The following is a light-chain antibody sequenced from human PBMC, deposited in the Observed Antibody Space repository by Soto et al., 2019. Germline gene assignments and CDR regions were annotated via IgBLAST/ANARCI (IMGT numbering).Light chain of an antibody. CDR3: QTWGNGFRV. CDR1: SGHSSYA. V-gene: IGLV4-69*01. J-gene: IGLJ3*02. CDR2: VNSDGSH. Sequence: QSVLTQSPSASASLGASVKLTCTLSSGHSSYAIAWHQQQPEKGPRYLMKVNSDGSHTKGDGIPDRFSGSSSGAERYLTISSLQSEDEADYYCQTWGNGFRVFGGGTKLTVL.